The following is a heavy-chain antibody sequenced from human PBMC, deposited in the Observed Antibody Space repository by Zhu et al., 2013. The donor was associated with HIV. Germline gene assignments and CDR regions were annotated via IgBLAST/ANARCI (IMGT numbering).Heavy chain of an antibody. D-gene: IGHD3-22*01. Sequence: QVQLVQSGAEVKKPGSSVKVSCKASGGTFSSYAISWVRQAPGQGLEWMGGINPNSGGTNYAQKFQGRVTMTRDTSISTAYMELSRLRSDDTAVYYCARSRITMIGVSWDVWGQGTTVTVSS. CDR3: ARSRITMIGVSWDV. V-gene: IGHV1-2*02. CDR2: INPNSGGT. CDR1: GGTFSSYA. J-gene: IGHJ6*02.